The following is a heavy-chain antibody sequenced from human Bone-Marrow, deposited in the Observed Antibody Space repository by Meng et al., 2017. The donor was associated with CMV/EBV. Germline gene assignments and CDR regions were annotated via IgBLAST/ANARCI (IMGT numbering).Heavy chain of an antibody. Sequence: GGSLRLSCAASGFTFSSYAMHWVRQAPGKGLEWVAVISYDGSNKYYADSVKGRFTISRDNSKNTLYLQMNSLRAEDTALYYCAKDIGCSSTSCYHGMDVWGQGTTVTVSS. D-gene: IGHD2-2*01. CDR3: AKDIGCSSTSCYHGMDV. CDR2: ISYDGSNK. J-gene: IGHJ6*02. V-gene: IGHV3-30*04. CDR1: GFTFSSYA.